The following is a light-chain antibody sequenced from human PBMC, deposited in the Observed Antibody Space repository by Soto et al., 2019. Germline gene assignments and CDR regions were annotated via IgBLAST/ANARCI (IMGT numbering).Light chain of an antibody. CDR1: DSNIASTYD. Sequence: QSVLTQPPSVSGAPGQRVTISCTGSDSNIASTYDVHWYQQLPGAAPKLLIYGHKNRPSGVPDRFSGSKSGTSASLTITVLQAQHEADSHCQPYDSSMRGSYVFGTGTKGTV. J-gene: IGLJ1*01. V-gene: IGLV1-40*01. CDR3: QPYDSSMRGSYV. CDR2: GHK.